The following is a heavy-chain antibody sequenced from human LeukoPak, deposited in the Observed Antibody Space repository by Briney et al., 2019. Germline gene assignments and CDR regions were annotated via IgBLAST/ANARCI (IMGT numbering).Heavy chain of an antibody. V-gene: IGHV3-21*01. CDR1: GFTFSSYS. D-gene: IGHD3-10*01. J-gene: IGHJ4*02. CDR2: ISSSSSYI. CDR3: ARLSWAGIDY. Sequence: GGSLRLSCAASGFTFSSYSMNWVRQAPGKGLEGVSSISSSSSYIYYADSVKGRFTISRDNAKNSLYLQMNSLRAEDTAVYYCARLSWAGIDYWGQGTLVTVSS.